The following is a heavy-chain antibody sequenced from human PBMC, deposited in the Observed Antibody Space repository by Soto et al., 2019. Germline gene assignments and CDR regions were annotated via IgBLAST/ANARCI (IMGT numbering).Heavy chain of an antibody. CDR3: ARLGYRLNLYYYYYMDV. V-gene: IGHV4-39*07. J-gene: IGHJ6*03. CDR1: GGSISSSSYY. Sequence: PSETLSLTCTVSGGSISSSSYYWGWIRQPPGKGLEWIGSIYYSGSTNYNPSLKSRVTVSVDTSKNQFSLKLSSVTAADTAVYYCARLGYRLNLYYYYYMDVWGKGTTVTVSS. CDR2: IYYSGST. D-gene: IGHD3-16*02.